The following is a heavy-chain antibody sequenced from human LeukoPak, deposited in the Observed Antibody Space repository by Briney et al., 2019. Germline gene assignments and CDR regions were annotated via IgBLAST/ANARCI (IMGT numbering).Heavy chain of an antibody. Sequence: GGSLRLSCAASGFTFSGYSMNWVRQAPGKGLEWVSSISSSSSYIYYADSVKGRFTISRDNAKNSLYLQMNSLRAEDTAVYYCASSPAAVDAFDIWGQGTMVTVSS. CDR2: ISSSSSYI. CDR3: ASSPAAVDAFDI. J-gene: IGHJ3*02. CDR1: GFTFSGYS. D-gene: IGHD2-2*01. V-gene: IGHV3-21*01.